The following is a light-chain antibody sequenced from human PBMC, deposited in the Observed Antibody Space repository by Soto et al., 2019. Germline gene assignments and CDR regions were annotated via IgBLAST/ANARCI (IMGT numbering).Light chain of an antibody. J-gene: IGKJ1*01. CDR2: GAS. V-gene: IGKV3-15*01. CDR1: QSVSSN. Sequence: EIVMTQSPATLSVTPGERATLSCRASQSVSSNLAWYHQIPGQSPRLLIYGASTRATGIPARFSGSGSGTEFTLTVDRLEPEDFAVYYCHQYGSSPQTFGRGTKVDI. CDR3: HQYGSSPQT.